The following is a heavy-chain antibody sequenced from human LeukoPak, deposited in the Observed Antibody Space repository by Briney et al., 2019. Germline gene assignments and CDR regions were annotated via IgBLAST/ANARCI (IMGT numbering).Heavy chain of an antibody. CDR2: IYYSGST. Sequence: SETLSLTCTVSGGSISSYYWSWIRQPPGKGLEWIGYIYYSGSTNYNPSLKSRVTISVDTSKNQFSLKLSSVTAADTAVYYCARSQCPYGGNSEDWFDPWGQGTLVTVSS. D-gene: IGHD4-23*01. V-gene: IGHV4-59*01. J-gene: IGHJ5*02. CDR1: GGSISSYY. CDR3: ARSQCPYGGNSEDWFDP.